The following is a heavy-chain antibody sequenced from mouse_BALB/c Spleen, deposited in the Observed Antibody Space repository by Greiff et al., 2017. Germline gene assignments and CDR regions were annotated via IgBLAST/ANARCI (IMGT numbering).Heavy chain of an antibody. V-gene: IGHV1S135*01. CDR1: GYAFTSYN. Sequence: EVQLQESGPELVKPGASVKVSCKASGYAFTSYNMYWVKQSHGKSLEWIGYIDPYNGGTSYNQKFKGKATLTVDKSSSTAYMHLNSLTSEDSAVYYCARRREYDYDGGYFDYWGQGTTLTVSS. CDR2: IDPYNGGT. D-gene: IGHD2-4*01. CDR3: ARRREYDYDGGYFDY. J-gene: IGHJ2*01.